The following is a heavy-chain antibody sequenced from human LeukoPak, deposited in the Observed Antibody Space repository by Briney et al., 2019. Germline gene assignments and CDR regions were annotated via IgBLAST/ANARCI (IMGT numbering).Heavy chain of an antibody. Sequence: SQTLSLTCTVSGGSISSGSYYWSWIRQPAGKGLEWIGRMYTSGSTNYNPSLKSRVTISVDTSKNQFSLKLSSVTAADTAVYYCARGYNWASPTRNFYYMDVWGKGTTVTVSS. D-gene: IGHD1-20*01. CDR1: GGSISSGSYY. V-gene: IGHV4-61*02. J-gene: IGHJ6*03. CDR2: MYTSGST. CDR3: ARGYNWASPTRNFYYMDV.